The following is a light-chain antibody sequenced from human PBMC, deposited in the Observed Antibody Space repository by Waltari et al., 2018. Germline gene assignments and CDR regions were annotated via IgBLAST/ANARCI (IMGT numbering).Light chain of an antibody. CDR2: WAS. Sequence: DIVMTQSPDSLAVSLGERATINCKSSQSVLYSSNNKNYLAWYQQNPGQPPKLLIYWASTRESGVPDRVSGSGSETDFTLTISSLQAEDVAVYYCQQYYSKPLTFGGGTKVEIK. CDR1: QSVLYSSNNKNY. CDR3: QQYYSKPLT. J-gene: IGKJ4*01. V-gene: IGKV4-1*01.